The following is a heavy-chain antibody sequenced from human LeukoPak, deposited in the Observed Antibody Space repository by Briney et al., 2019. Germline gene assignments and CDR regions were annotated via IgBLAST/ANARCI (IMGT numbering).Heavy chain of an antibody. CDR1: GGSISSSSYY. J-gene: IGHJ4*02. CDR2: IYYRGNT. V-gene: IGHV4-39*01. Sequence: SETLSLTCSVSGGSISSSSYYWGWIRQPPGKGLEWIGSIYYRGNTYYNPSLQSRVTISVDTSKNQFSLKLSSVTAADTAVYYCATSRRDTIWFGELRFWGQGTLVTVSS. D-gene: IGHD3-10*01. CDR3: ATSRRDTIWFGELRF.